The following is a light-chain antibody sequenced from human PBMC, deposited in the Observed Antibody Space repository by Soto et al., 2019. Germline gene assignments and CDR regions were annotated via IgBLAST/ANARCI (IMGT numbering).Light chain of an antibody. CDR2: SNN. J-gene: IGLJ2*01. CDR1: NSNIGSSV. V-gene: IGLV1-44*01. CDR3: SPWDDSMPGSVE. Sequence: QSVLTQPPSASGTPGQRVNISCSGSNSNIGSSVVNWYQQLPGTAPKILLYSNNQRPSGVPDRFSGSKSGTSASLAISGLQSEDEAVYYCSPWDDSMPGSVEFGGGTKLTVL.